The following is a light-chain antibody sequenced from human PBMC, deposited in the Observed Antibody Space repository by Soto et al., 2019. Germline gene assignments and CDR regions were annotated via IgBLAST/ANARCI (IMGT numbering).Light chain of an antibody. Sequence: DIQMTQSPSTLSASVGDRVTITCRASQSIRSWLAWYQQKPGKAPRLLIYKASSLQSGVPSRFSGSGSGTDFTLTISSLQPEDFATYYCQQSYSTPHTFGQGTRLEIK. CDR2: KAS. CDR1: QSIRSW. J-gene: IGKJ5*01. V-gene: IGKV1-39*01. CDR3: QQSYSTPHT.